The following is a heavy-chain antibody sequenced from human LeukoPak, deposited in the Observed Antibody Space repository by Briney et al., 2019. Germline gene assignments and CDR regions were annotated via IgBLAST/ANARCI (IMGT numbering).Heavy chain of an antibody. V-gene: IGHV3-21*01. CDR2: ISSSSSYI. D-gene: IGHD6-19*01. Sequence: GGSLRLSCAASGFTFSSYGMNWVRQAPGKGLEWVASISSSSSYIYYADSVKGRFTISRDNAKNSLYLQMNSLRAEDTAVYYCARAIAVAGTGDYWGQGTLVTVSS. CDR3: ARAIAVAGTGDY. CDR1: GFTFSSYG. J-gene: IGHJ4*02.